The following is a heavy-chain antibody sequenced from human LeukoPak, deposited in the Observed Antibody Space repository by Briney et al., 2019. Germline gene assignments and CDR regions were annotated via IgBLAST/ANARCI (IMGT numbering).Heavy chain of an antibody. CDR2: IYYRGSS. CDR3: AGVDTTLGY. J-gene: IGHJ4*02. Sequence: SETQFLTCTVSDGSISDYYWNWIRQPPGKGLEWIGYIYYRGSSNYNPSLKSRVTISVDTSKNQFSLRLNSVTAADTAVYYCAGVDTTLGYWGQGTLVTVSS. V-gene: IGHV4-59*08. D-gene: IGHD5-18*01. CDR1: DGSISDYY.